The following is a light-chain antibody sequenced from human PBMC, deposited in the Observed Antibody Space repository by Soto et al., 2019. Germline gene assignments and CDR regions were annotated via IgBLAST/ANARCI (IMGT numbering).Light chain of an antibody. Sequence: DVEMTQSPLSLPVSLGQPSSISCRSSQSLVHSDGNTYLNWCQQRPGQSPRRLIAKASTRDSGVTDRFSGSGSGTAFILKISRVEAEYVAVYYCMEGTHWPWTIGQGTKVYIK. CDR1: QSLVHSDGNTY. CDR2: KAS. V-gene: IGKV2-30*02. CDR3: MEGTHWPWT. J-gene: IGKJ1*01.